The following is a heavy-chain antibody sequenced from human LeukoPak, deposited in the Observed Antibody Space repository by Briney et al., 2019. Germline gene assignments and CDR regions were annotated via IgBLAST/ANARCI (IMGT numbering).Heavy chain of an antibody. J-gene: IGHJ4*02. D-gene: IGHD3-16*01. CDR2: INHGGTP. Sequence: SETLSLTCAVYGGPFSGFSWRWIRQPPGKGLEWIGEINHGGTPNYNTSLKSRVTISVDTSKNQFSLRLTSLTAADTAVYYCARGGGPPAYYFDFWGQGIQVTVCS. CDR3: ARGGGPPAYYFDF. CDR1: GGPFSGFS. V-gene: IGHV4-34*01.